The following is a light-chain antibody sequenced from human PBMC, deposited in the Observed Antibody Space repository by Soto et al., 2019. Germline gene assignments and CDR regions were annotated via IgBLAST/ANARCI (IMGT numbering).Light chain of an antibody. CDR1: SSDVGAYNY. CDR3: SSFASSNTWV. Sequence: QSALTQPPSASGSPGQSVPSSCTGTSSDVGAYNYVSWYQQHAGKAPKLVIYEVTKRPSGVPDRFSGSTSANTASLTVSGLQAEDEADYYCSSFASSNTWVFGGGTQLTVL. J-gene: IGLJ3*02. CDR2: EVT. V-gene: IGLV2-8*01.